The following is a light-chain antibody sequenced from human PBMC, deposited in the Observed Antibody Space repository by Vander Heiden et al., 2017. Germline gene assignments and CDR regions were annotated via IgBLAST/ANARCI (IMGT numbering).Light chain of an antibody. CDR3: QQGNNWPIT. CDR2: DAS. J-gene: IGKJ4*01. Sequence: IALTPSPAPPSLSPGVRASLSCSASQSVSSSLAWYQQKPGQAPRLLIDDASNRATGIPARFSGSGSGTDFTLTISSLEPEDFAVYYCQQGNNWPITFGGGTKVEIK. CDR1: QSVSSS. V-gene: IGKV3-11*01.